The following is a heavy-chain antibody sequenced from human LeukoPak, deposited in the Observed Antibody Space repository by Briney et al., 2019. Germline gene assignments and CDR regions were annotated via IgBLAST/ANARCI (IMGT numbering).Heavy chain of an antibody. J-gene: IGHJ4*02. CDR3: ARESTNSGSYGPFDY. V-gene: IGHV1-18*01. CDR2: ISAYNGNT. D-gene: IGHD1-26*01. Sequence: GASVKVSCKASGYTFTSYGISWVRQAPGQGLEWMGWISAYNGNTNYAQKLQGRVTMTTDTSTSTAYMELRSLRSDDTAVYYCARESTNSGSYGPFDYWGQGTLVTVSS. CDR1: GYTFTSYG.